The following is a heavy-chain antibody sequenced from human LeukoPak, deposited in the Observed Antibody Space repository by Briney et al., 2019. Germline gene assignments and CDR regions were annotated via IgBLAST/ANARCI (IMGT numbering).Heavy chain of an antibody. CDR2: IRSKANSYAT. Sequence: GGSLRLSCAASGFTFSGSAMHWVRQASGKGLEWVSRIRSKANSYATAYAASVKGRFTISRDDSKNTAYLQMNSLKTEDTAVYYCTRGDGYNSIDYWGQGTLVTVSS. J-gene: IGHJ4*02. CDR3: TRGDGYNSIDY. CDR1: GFTFSGSA. D-gene: IGHD5-24*01. V-gene: IGHV3-73*01.